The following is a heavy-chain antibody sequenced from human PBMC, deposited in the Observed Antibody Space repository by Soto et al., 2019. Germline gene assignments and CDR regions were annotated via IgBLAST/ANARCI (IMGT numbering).Heavy chain of an antibody. D-gene: IGHD2-2*02. CDR1: GYTFTSYY. Sequence: ASVKVSCKASGYTFTSYYMHWVRQAPGQGLEWMGIINPSGGSTSYAQKFQGRVTMTRDTSTSTVYMELSSLRSEDTVVYYCARVRVPAALLYYYGMDVWGQGTTVTVSS. V-gene: IGHV1-46*01. J-gene: IGHJ6*02. CDR2: INPSGGST. CDR3: ARVRVPAALLYYYGMDV.